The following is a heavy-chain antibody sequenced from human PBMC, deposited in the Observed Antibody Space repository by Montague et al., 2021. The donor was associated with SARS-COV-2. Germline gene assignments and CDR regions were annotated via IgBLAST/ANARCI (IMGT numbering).Heavy chain of an antibody. Sequence: SETLSLTCTVSGSSISSETHYWGWLRQPPGNGLEWIGSIFYSGSTYYNSSLKSRVSISVDTSKNQFSLRLRSVTAADTAVYYCASQPIPVTGSGEFDYWGPGTLVTVSS. V-gene: IGHV4-39*01. CDR3: ASQPIPVTGSGEFDY. J-gene: IGHJ4*01. CDR2: IFYSGST. D-gene: IGHD6-19*01. CDR1: GSSISSETHY.